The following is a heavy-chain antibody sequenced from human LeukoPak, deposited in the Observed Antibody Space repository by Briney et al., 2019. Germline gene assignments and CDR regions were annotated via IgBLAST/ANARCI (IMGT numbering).Heavy chain of an antibody. V-gene: IGHV3-23*01. Sequence: AGGSLRLSCAASGFTFSSYAMTWVRQAPGKVLEWVSTIDGGGGATHYTESVQGRFTISRDNSKNTLYLQVNSLRAEDAAVYYCARDGGGVVVVAATGYGMDVWGQGTTVTVSS. CDR3: ARDGGGVVVVAATGYGMDV. J-gene: IGHJ6*02. CDR2: IDGGGGAT. D-gene: IGHD2-15*01. CDR1: GFTFSSYA.